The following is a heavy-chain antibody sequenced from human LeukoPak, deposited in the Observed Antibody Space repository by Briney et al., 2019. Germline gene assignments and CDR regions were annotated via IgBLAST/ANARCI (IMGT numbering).Heavy chain of an antibody. CDR2: ISSSGSTV. Sequence: GGSLRLSCAASGFTFSDYYMSWIRQAPGKGLEWVSYISSSGSTVYYADSVKGRFTISRDNAKNSLYLQMNSLRAEDTAVYYCARDPPHRIAAAGANWFDPWGQGTLVTVSS. CDR1: GFTFSDYY. V-gene: IGHV3-11*01. J-gene: IGHJ5*02. CDR3: ARDPPHRIAAAGANWFDP. D-gene: IGHD6-13*01.